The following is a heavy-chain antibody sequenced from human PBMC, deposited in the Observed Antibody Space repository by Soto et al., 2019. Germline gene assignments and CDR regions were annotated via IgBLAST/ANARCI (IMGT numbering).Heavy chain of an antibody. CDR1: GASINRDPYY. Sequence: QVQVQESGPGLVRPSQTLSLTCTVSGASINRDPYYWSWIRQHPVKGLEWIGYIYYNGDTDYNPSLTSRVTISLXTXKXXISLKLSSVTAADTAVYYCARAQGGKVLKGSGMDVWGQGTTVIVS. V-gene: IGHV4-31*03. CDR3: ARAQGGKVLKGSGMDV. CDR2: IYYNGDT. D-gene: IGHD2-8*02. J-gene: IGHJ6*02.